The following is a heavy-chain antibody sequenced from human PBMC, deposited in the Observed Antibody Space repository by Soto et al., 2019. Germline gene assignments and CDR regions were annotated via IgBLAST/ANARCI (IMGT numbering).Heavy chain of an antibody. D-gene: IGHD4-17*01. CDR3: ARSHDFNYGGGFDL. CDR2: IYYSGNS. CDR1: GASISGYY. Sequence: QVQLQESGPGLVKPSETLSLTCSVSGASISGYYWSWMRQPPGKGLQWIGYIYYSGNSNYNPSLKSRVTISLGTSNNQVSLKLNSVTAADTAVYICARSHDFNYGGGFDLWGQGTLVTVSS. V-gene: IGHV4-59*01. J-gene: IGHJ3*01.